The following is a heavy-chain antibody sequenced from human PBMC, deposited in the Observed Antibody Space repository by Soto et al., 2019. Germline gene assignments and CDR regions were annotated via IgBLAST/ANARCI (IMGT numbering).Heavy chain of an antibody. CDR3: ARGSPHYGENY. V-gene: IGHV4-59*01. J-gene: IGHJ4*02. D-gene: IGHD4-17*01. CDR2: IYYSGST. CDR1: GDSITSYY. Sequence: SETLSLTCTVSGDSITSYYWSWIRQPPGKGLEWIGYIYYSGSTNYNPSLKSRVTISVDTSKNQFSLKLSSVTAADTAVYYCARGSPHYGENYWGQGTLVTVSS.